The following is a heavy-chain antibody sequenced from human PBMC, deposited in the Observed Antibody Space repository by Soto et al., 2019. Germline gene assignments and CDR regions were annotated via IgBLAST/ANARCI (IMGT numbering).Heavy chain of an antibody. Sequence: SETLSLTCTVSGGSISSYYWGWIRQPPGKGLEWIGSIYYSGSTYYNPSLKSRVTISVDTSKNQFSLKLSSVTAADTAVYYCARDPSGSCSGGSCYVNWFDPWGQGTLVTVSS. CDR1: GGSISSYY. CDR2: IYYSGST. D-gene: IGHD2-15*01. J-gene: IGHJ5*02. V-gene: IGHV4-39*02. CDR3: ARDPSGSCSGGSCYVNWFDP.